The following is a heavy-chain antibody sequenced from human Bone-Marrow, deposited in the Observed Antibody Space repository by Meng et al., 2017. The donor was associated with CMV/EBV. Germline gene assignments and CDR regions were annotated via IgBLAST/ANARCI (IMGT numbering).Heavy chain of an antibody. CDR3: ARGGLGYCSSTSCYMGY. D-gene: IGHD2-2*02. V-gene: IGHV1-69*01. J-gene: IGHJ4*02. CDR2: IIPIFGTA. Sequence: GTFSSYAISWVRQAPGQGLGWMGGIIPIFGTANYAQKFQGRVTITADESTSTAYMELSSLRSEDTAVYYCARGGLGYCSSTSCYMGYWGQGTLVTVSS. CDR1: GTFSSYA.